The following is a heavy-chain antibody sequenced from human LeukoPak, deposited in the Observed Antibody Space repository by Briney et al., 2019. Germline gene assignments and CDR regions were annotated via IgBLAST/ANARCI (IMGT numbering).Heavy chain of an antibody. CDR2: ISWNSGYI. Sequence: GGPLRLSCAASGFTFDNYAMHWVRQAPGKGLEWLSIISWNSGYIDYADSVKGRFTISRDNAKKSLDLQMNSLRAEDTAFYYCAKVRGTYSSGYFFDYWGQGTLVTVSS. V-gene: IGHV3-9*01. J-gene: IGHJ4*02. CDR3: AKVRGTYSSGYFFDY. CDR1: GFTFDNYA. D-gene: IGHD6-19*01.